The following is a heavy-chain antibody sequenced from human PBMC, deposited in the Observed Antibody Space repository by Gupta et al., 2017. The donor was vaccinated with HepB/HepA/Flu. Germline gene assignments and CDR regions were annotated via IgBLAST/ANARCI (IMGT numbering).Heavy chain of an antibody. Sequence: EVQLVESGGGLVQPGGSLRLSCAASGFTFSSYSMSWVRQAPGKGLEWVSYISGSSGVTYYADSVKGRFTISRDNAENSLYLQMNSLKDEDTAVYYCASSGLYCSSENCYRKFDPWGQGTLVTVSS. V-gene: IGHV3-48*02. CDR1: GFTFSSYS. CDR3: ASSGLYCSSENCYRKFDP. J-gene: IGHJ5*02. D-gene: IGHD2-2*02. CDR2: ISGSSGVT.